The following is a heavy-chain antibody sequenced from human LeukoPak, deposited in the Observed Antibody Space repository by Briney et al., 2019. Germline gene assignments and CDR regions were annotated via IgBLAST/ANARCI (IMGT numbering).Heavy chain of an antibody. D-gene: IGHD3-16*01. V-gene: IGHV1-2*02. CDR3: ARSGSLITFGGVIPWFDP. Sequence: ASVKVSCKASGYTFTGYYMHWVRQAPGQGLEWMGWINPNSGGTNYAQKFQGRVTMTRDMSTSTVYMEPSSLRSEDTAVYYCARSGSLITFGGVIPWFDPWGQGTLVTVSS. J-gene: IGHJ5*02. CDR1: GYTFTGYY. CDR2: INPNSGGT.